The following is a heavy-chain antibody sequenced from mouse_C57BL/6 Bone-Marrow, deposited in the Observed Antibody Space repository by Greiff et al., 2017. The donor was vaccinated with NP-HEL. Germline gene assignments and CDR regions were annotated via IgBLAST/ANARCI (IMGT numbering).Heavy chain of an antibody. V-gene: IGHV1-39*01. CDR1: GYLFTDYN. Sequence: EVQLQQSGPELVKPGASVKISCKASGYLFTDYNMNWVKQSNGKSLEWIGVINPNYGTTSYNQKFKGKATLTVDQSSRTAYMQLKSLTFEAYAVYYCARSYRSSSYYYAMDYWGQGTSVTFSS. CDR2: INPNYGTT. J-gene: IGHJ4*01. CDR3: ARSYRSSSYYYAMDY. D-gene: IGHD1-1*01.